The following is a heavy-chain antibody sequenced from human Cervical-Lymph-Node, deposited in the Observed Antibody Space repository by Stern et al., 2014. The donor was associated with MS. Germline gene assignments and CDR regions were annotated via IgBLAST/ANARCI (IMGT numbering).Heavy chain of an antibody. CDR2: MNSDGTTT. Sequence: EVQLEESGGGLVQPGGSLRLSCAASGFTLSRYWMTWVRQTPGKGLVWLSRMNSDGTTTTYADSAKGRFTISRDNAKNMVYLQLNGLRADDTAVYYCARDVQGDGNYNLDHWGQGTLVTVSS. CDR3: ARDVQGDGNYNLDH. V-gene: IGHV3-74*01. D-gene: IGHD1-1*01. CDR1: GFTLSRYW. J-gene: IGHJ4*02.